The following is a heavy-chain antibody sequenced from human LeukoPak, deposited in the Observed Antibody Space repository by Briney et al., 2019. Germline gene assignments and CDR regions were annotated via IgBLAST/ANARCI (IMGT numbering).Heavy chain of an antibody. V-gene: IGHV3-30*18. D-gene: IGHD3-9*01. J-gene: IGHJ4*02. CDR1: GFTFSSYG. Sequence: PGGSLRLSCAASGFTFSSYGMHWVRQAPGKGLEWAAVISYDGSNKYYADSVKGRFTISRDNSKNTLYLQMNSLRAEDTAVYYCAKAAALRYFDWAPVGDRSPFDYWGQGTLVTVSS. CDR3: AKAAALRYFDWAPVGDRSPFDY. CDR2: ISYDGSNK.